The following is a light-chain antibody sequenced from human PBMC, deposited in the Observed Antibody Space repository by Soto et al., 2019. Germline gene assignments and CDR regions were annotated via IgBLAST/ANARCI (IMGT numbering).Light chain of an antibody. V-gene: IGKV1-27*01. CDR3: QNYNGAPWT. Sequence: DIQMTQSPSSLSASVGDRVTITCRASQGISNYLVWYQQIPGKVPKLLIYAATTLQSGVPSRFSGSGSGTDFTLTISGLQPEDVAAYYCQNYNGAPWTFGRGTKVEFK. CDR1: QGISNY. CDR2: AAT. J-gene: IGKJ1*01.